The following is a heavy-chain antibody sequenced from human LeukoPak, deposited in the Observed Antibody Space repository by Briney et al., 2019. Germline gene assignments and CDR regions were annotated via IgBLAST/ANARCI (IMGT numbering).Heavy chain of an antibody. CDR3: ARDDVGQSDYYGMDV. V-gene: IGHV3-11*01. CDR1: GFTFSDYY. D-gene: IGHD1-26*01. Sequence: GGSLRLSCVASGFTFSDYYMSWIRQAPGKGLEWVSYISSSGSTIYYADSVKGRFTISRDNAKSSLYLQMNSLRAEDTAVYYCARDDVGQSDYYGMDVWGQGTTVTVSS. J-gene: IGHJ6*02. CDR2: ISSSGSTI.